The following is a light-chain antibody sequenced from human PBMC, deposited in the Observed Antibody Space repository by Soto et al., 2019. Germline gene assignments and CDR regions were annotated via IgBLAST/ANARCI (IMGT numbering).Light chain of an antibody. Sequence: YELTQPPSVSVAPGKTARITCGGNNIGSKSVHWYQQKPGQAPVLVIYYDSDRPSGIPERFSGSNSGNTATLTISRVEAGDEADYYCQVWDSSSDHLYVFGTGTKLTVL. CDR3: QVWDSSSDHLYV. J-gene: IGLJ1*01. V-gene: IGLV3-21*04. CDR2: YDS. CDR1: NIGSKS.